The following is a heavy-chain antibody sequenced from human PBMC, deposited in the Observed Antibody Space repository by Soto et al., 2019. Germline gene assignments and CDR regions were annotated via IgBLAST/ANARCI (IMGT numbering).Heavy chain of an antibody. CDR1: GYTFTSYD. V-gene: IGHV1-8*01. J-gene: IGHJ5*02. CDR3: ARLYCISTSCYISPDNWFDP. Sequence: VASVKVSCKASGYTFTSYDINWVRQATGQGLEWMGWMNPNSGNTGYAQKFQGRVTMTRNTSISTAYMELSSLRSEDTAVYYCARLYCISTSCYISPDNWFDPWGQGTLVTVSS. D-gene: IGHD2-2*01. CDR2: MNPNSGNT.